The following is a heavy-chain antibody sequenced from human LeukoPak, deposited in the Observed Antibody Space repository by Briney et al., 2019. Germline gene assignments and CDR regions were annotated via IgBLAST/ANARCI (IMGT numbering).Heavy chain of an antibody. Sequence: GGSLRLSCAASGFTFSSYGMHWVRQAPGKGLEWVAVISYDGSNKYYADSVKGRFTISRDNSKNTLYLQMNSLRAEDTAVYYCAKDPPLLSIAAAAACWGQGTLVTVSS. J-gene: IGHJ4*02. CDR3: AKDPPLLSIAAAAAC. V-gene: IGHV3-30*18. CDR2: ISYDGSNK. CDR1: GFTFSSYG. D-gene: IGHD6-13*01.